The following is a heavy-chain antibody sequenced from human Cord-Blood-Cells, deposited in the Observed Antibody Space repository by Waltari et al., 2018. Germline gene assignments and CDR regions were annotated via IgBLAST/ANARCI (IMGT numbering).Heavy chain of an antibody. J-gene: IGHJ5*02. CDR1: GYTFTSYG. V-gene: IGHV1-18*04. CDR2: ISAYNGNT. CDR3: ARDLSEGSYYDFWSGYYTGWHNWFDP. D-gene: IGHD3-3*01. Sequence: QVQLVQSGAEVKKPGASVKVSCKASGYTFTSYGISWVRQAPGQGLEWMGWISAYNGNTNYAQKLQGRVTMTTDTSTRTAYMELRSLRSDVTAVYYWARDLSEGSYYDFWSGYYTGWHNWFDPWGQGTLVTVSS.